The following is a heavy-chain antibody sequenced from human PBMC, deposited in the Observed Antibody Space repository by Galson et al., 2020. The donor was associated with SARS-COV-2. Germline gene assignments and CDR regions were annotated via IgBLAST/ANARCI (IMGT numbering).Heavy chain of an antibody. D-gene: IGHD3-10*01. CDR1: GGSISSGGYS. Sequence: SETLSLTCAVSGGSISSGGYSWSWIRQPPGKGLEWIGYIYHSGSTYYNPSLKSRVTISVDRSKNQFSLKLSSVTAADTAVYYCARGWGTMVRGVIIVSWFDPWGQGTLVTVSS. J-gene: IGHJ5*02. CDR3: ARGWGTMVRGVIIVSWFDP. CDR2: IYHSGST. V-gene: IGHV4-30-2*01.